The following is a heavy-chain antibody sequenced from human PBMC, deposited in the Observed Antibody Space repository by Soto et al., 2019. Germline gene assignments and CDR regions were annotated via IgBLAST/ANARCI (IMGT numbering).Heavy chain of an antibody. D-gene: IGHD6-6*01. V-gene: IGHV4-34*01. CDR1: GGSFSGYY. J-gene: IGHJ3*02. CDR3: ARGPPGAARLDI. CDR2: INHSGST. Sequence: QVQLQQWCAGLLKPSETLSLTCAVYGGSFSGYYWSWIRQPPGKGLEWIGEINHSGSTNYNPSLKSRVTISVDTSKNQFSLKLSSVTAADTAVYYCARGPPGAARLDIWGQGTMVTVSS.